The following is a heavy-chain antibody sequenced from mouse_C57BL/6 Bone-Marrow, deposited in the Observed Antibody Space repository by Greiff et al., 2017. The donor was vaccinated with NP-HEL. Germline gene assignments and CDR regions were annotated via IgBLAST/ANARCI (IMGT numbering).Heavy chain of an antibody. CDR2: IYPGGGYT. Sequence: VQLQQSGAELVRPGTSVKMSCKASGYTFTNYWIGWAKQSPRHGLEWVGDIYPGGGYTNYNEKFKGKATLTADKSSSTAYMQFSSLTSEDSAIYYCARYDYDGMDYWGQGTSVTVSS. J-gene: IGHJ4*01. D-gene: IGHD2-4*01. V-gene: IGHV1-63*01. CDR1: GYTFTNYW. CDR3: ARYDYDGMDY.